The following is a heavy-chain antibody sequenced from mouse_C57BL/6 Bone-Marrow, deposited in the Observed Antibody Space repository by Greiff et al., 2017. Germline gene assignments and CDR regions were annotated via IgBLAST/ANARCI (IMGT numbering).Heavy chain of an antibody. Sequence: QVHVKQSGAELARPGASVKLSCKASGYTFTSYGISWVKQRTGQGLEWIGEIYPRSGNTYYNEKFKGKATLTADKSSSTAYMELRSLTSEDSAVYFCARGDYYGSKGYWGPGTTLTVSS. D-gene: IGHD1-1*01. CDR2: IYPRSGNT. J-gene: IGHJ2*01. CDR1: GYTFTSYG. V-gene: IGHV1-81*01. CDR3: ARGDYYGSKGY.